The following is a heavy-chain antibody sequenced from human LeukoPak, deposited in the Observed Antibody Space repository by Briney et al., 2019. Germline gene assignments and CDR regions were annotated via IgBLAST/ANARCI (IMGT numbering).Heavy chain of an antibody. CDR1: GFTFSDYY. J-gene: IGHJ3*02. CDR2: ISSSGSTI. V-gene: IGHV3-11*01. CDR3: ARDSAYGSSPGAFDI. D-gene: IGHD6-6*01. Sequence: GGSLRLSCAASGFTFSDYYMSWIRQAPGKGLEWGSYISSSGSTIYYADSVKGRFTISRDNAKISLYLQMNSLRAEDTAVYYCARDSAYGSSPGAFDIWGQGTMVTVSS.